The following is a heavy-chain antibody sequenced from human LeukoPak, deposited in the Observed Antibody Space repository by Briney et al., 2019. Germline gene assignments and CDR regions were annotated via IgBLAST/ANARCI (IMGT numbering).Heavy chain of an antibody. CDR2: IYPGDSDT. Sequence: GEPLKISCKGSGSRFTSYWIGWVRQMPGKSLEWMGIIYPGDSDTRYSPSFQGQVTISAGKSISTAYLQWSSLKASDTAMYYCARLGHDYGDYTPYFDYWGQGTLVGVCS. CDR3: ARLGHDYGDYTPYFDY. D-gene: IGHD4-17*01. CDR1: GSRFTSYW. J-gene: IGHJ4*02. V-gene: IGHV5-51*01.